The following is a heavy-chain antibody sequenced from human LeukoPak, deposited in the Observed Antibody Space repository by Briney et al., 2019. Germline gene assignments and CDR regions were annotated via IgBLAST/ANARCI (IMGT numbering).Heavy chain of an antibody. V-gene: IGHV3-53*01. Sequence: GGSLRLSCAAPGITFSTNYMSWVRQSPGKGLKWVSVIYSGGSTYYADSVRGRFTMSRDNAKNSLYLQMSSLRAEETAVYYCARSVREMATLHFDYWGQGTLVTVSS. J-gene: IGHJ4*02. CDR2: IYSGGST. CDR3: ARSVREMATLHFDY. D-gene: IGHD5-24*01. CDR1: GITFSTNY.